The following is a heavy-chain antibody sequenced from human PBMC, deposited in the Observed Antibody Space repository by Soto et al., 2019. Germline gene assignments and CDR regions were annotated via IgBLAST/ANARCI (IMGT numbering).Heavy chain of an antibody. Sequence: QVQLVQSGAELKKPGASVKVSCKASGYTFKNYGISWVRQAPGQGLEWRGWISAYNGNTDYAQRFQGRVTMTTDTSTSTAYMELRSLISDDTAVYYCARDRSTHDYWGQGTLVTVSS. CDR1: GYTFKNYG. D-gene: IGHD1-1*01. CDR3: ARDRSTHDY. CDR2: ISAYNGNT. V-gene: IGHV1-18*01. J-gene: IGHJ4*02.